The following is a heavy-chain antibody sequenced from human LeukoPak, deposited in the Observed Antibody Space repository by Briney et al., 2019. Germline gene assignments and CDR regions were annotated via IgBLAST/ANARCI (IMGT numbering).Heavy chain of an antibody. CDR2: ISGSGGST. D-gene: IGHD5-18*01. V-gene: IGHV3-23*01. Sequence: PGGSLRLSCAASGLTFSSYAMSWVRQATGKGLEWVSAISGSGGSTYYADSVKGRFTISRDNSKNTLYLQMNSLRAEDTAVYYCARDRIQLRCMDVWGQGTTVTVSS. CDR1: GLTFSSYA. J-gene: IGHJ6*02. CDR3: ARDRIQLRCMDV.